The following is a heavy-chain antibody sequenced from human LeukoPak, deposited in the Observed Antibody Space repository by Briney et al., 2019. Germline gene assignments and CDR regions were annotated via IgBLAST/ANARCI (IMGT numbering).Heavy chain of an antibody. CDR2: INPNSGGT. CDR1: GYTFTSYY. J-gene: IGHJ4*02. V-gene: IGHV1-2*02. D-gene: IGHD2-2*01. CDR3: ARAGCGSTSCYLGYYYFDY. Sequence: ASVKVSCKASGYTFTSYYMHWVRQAPGQGLEWMGWINPNSGGTNYAQKFQGRVTMTRDTSISTAYMELSRLRSDDTAVYYCARAGCGSTSCYLGYYYFDYWGQGTLVTVSS.